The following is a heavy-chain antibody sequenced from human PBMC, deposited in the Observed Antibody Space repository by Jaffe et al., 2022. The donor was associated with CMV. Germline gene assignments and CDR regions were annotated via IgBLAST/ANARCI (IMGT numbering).Heavy chain of an antibody. J-gene: IGHJ6*03. CDR2: IRSKAYGGTT. Sequence: EVQLVESGGGLVQPGRSLRLSCTASGFTFGDYAMSWVRQAPGKGLEWVGFIRSKAYGGTTEYAASVKGRFTISRDDSKSIAYLQMNSLKTEDTAVYYCTRSGYDFWSGYGDYYYYYYMDVWGKGTTVTVSS. V-gene: IGHV3-49*04. CDR3: TRSGYDFWSGYGDYYYYYYMDV. D-gene: IGHD3-3*01. CDR1: GFTFGDYA.